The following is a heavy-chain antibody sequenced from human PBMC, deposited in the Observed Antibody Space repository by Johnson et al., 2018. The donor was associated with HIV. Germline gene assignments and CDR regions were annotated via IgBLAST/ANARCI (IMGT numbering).Heavy chain of an antibody. Sequence: MHLVESGGTVVRPGGSLRLSCAASGFTFDNYGMSWVRQAPGKGLEWVSGINWNGGTTGYADSVKGRFTISRDNAKKSLYLQMNSLGAEDTALYYCVRRGRYGGNGVCLDAFDIWGQGTMVTVSS. J-gene: IGHJ3*02. D-gene: IGHD2-8*01. CDR3: VRRGRYGGNGVCLDAFDI. CDR1: GFTFDNYG. V-gene: IGHV3-20*04. CDR2: INWNGGTT.